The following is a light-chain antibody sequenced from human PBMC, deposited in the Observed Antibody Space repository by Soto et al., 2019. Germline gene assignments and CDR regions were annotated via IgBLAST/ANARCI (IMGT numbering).Light chain of an antibody. CDR3: QQYHTYPYT. CDR1: QGISSG. Sequence: DIQMTQSPSSLSASVGDRVTITCRASQGISSGLAWYQQKPEKAPKSLISVSSSLQSGVPSRFSGSGFGTQFTLTISRRQPEDFAPYYVQQYHTYPYTFGQVTKLEI. V-gene: IGKV1D-16*01. CDR2: VSS. J-gene: IGKJ2*01.